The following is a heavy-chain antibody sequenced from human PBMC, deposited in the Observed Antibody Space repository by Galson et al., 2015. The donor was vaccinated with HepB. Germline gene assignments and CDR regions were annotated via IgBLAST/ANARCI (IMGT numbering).Heavy chain of an antibody. V-gene: IGHV1-3*01. CDR1: GYTFTSYA. CDR3: ARDGARSGSYYNRYNWFDP. J-gene: IGHJ5*02. CDR2: INAGNGNT. D-gene: IGHD3-10*01. Sequence: SVKVSCKASGYTFTSYAMHWVRQAPGQRLEWMGWINAGNGNTKYSQKFQGRVTITRDTSASTAYMELSSLRSEDTAVYYCARDGARSGSYYNRYNWFDPWGQGTLVTVSS.